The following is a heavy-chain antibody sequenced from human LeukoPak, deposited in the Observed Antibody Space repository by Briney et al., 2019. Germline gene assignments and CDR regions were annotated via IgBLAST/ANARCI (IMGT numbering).Heavy chain of an antibody. V-gene: IGHV4-4*07. D-gene: IGHD3-3*01. CDR1: GGSVSSYY. Sequence: PSETLSLTCTDSGGSVSSYYWSWIRQPAGKGLEWIGRIYTSGSTNYNPSLKSRVTMSVDTSKNQFSLKLSSVTAADTAVYYCARSLAGPWSGYFFDYWGQGTLVTVSS. CDR3: ARSLAGPWSGYFFDY. CDR2: IYTSGST. J-gene: IGHJ4*02.